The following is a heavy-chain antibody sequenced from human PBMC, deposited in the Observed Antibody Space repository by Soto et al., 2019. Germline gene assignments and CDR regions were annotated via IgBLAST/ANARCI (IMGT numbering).Heavy chain of an antibody. J-gene: IGHJ4*02. CDR2: IYYRGST. CDR1: GGSINNYY. D-gene: IGHD3-22*01. CDR3: ARFDYYDSSSYLDFGPK. Sequence: SETLSLTCTVSGGSINNYYWSWIRQPPGKGLEWIGYIYYRGSTNYNPSLKSRVTISVDTSKNQFSLKLSSVTAADTAVYYCARFDYYDSSSYLDFGPKWGQGTPVTVS. V-gene: IGHV4-59*01.